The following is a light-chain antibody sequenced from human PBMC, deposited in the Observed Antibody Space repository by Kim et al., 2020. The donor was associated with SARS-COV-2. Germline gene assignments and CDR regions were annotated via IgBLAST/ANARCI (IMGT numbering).Light chain of an antibody. Sequence: DIQMTQSPASLSASVGDRVTITCRASQDINNYLNWYQQKPGKAPKLLITAASSLRSGVPSRFSGSGFGTDFTLTISSLQPEDFITYYCQQSYGTPYTFGQGTKLEI. V-gene: IGKV1-39*01. CDR2: AAS. J-gene: IGKJ2*01. CDR1: QDINNY. CDR3: QQSYGTPYT.